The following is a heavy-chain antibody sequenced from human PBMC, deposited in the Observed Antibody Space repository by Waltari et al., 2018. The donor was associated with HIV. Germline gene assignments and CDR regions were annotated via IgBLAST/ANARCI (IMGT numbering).Heavy chain of an antibody. D-gene: IGHD1-1*01. CDR2: LYRGNTT. V-gene: IGHV3-66*01. J-gene: IGHJ5*02. CDR3: ATTVFS. Sequence: EVQVVNSGGGLVQPGDSLRLSCLASGDTVSSNYMSWVRQAPGKGLEWVSILYRGNTTYYADSVKGRFIISRDKSKNTLYLQMNSLRVEDTAIYYCATTVFSWGQGTLVTVSS. CDR1: GDTVSSNY.